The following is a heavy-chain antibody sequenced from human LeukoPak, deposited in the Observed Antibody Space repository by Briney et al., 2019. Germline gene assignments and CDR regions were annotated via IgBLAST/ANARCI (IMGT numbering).Heavy chain of an antibody. J-gene: IGHJ4*02. CDR1: GFTFSSYA. Sequence: GGSLRLSCAASGFTFSSYAMSWVRQAPGKGLEWVSAISGSGGSTYYADSVKGRFTISRDNSKSTLYLQMNSLRAEDTAVYYCAKNGGSYYGYFDYWGQGTLVTVSS. CDR2: ISGSGGST. V-gene: IGHV3-23*01. D-gene: IGHD1-26*01. CDR3: AKNGGSYYGYFDY.